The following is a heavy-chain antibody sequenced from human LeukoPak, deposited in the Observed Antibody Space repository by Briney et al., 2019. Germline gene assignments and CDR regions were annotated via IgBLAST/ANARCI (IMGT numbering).Heavy chain of an antibody. CDR1: GYTFTSYD. Sequence: ASVKVSCKASGYTFTSYDINWVRQATGQGLEWMGWMNPNSGNTGYAQKFQGRVTMTTDTSTSTAYMELRSLRSDDTAVYYCARVRSRLRYFDWLPQDDAFDIWGQGTMVTVS. J-gene: IGHJ3*02. V-gene: IGHV1-8*02. CDR2: MNPNSGNT. CDR3: ARVRSRLRYFDWLPQDDAFDI. D-gene: IGHD3-9*01.